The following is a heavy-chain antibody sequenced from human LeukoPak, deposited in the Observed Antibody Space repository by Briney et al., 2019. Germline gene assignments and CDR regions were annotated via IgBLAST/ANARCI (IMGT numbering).Heavy chain of an antibody. Sequence: SETLSLTCTVSGGSVSSGSYYWSWIRQPPGTGLEWIGYIYYSGSTNYNPSLKSRVTISVDTSKNQFSLKLSSVTAADTAVYYCARARGILWFGELSPIYYFDYWGQGTLVTVSS. D-gene: IGHD3-10*01. CDR3: ARARGILWFGELSPIYYFDY. CDR2: IYYSGST. V-gene: IGHV4-61*01. J-gene: IGHJ4*02. CDR1: GGSVSSGSYY.